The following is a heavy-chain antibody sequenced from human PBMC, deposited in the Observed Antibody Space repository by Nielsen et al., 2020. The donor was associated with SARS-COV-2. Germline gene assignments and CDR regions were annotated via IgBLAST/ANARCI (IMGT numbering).Heavy chain of an antibody. CDR3: ARGKRGVAFDV. Sequence: SETLSHTCTVSGGSISGYYWNWIRQPPGKGLEWNGYIYFSGSTTYNPSLKSRVTISVDTSKSHFSLKLNSVTAADTADYYCARGKRGVAFDVWGQGSMVTVSS. J-gene: IGHJ3*01. V-gene: IGHV4-59*01. CDR2: IYFSGST. CDR1: GGSISGYY. D-gene: IGHD3-10*01.